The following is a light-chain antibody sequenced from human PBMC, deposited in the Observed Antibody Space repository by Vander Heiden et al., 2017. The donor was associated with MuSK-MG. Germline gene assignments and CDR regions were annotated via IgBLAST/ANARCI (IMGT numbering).Light chain of an antibody. J-gene: IGKJ2*01. CDR1: QSVSSN. CDR2: GAS. CDR3: QQYNNWPYT. V-gene: IGKV3-15*01. Sequence: EIVMTQSPATLSVSPGERATLSCRASQSVSSNLAWYQQKPGQAPRRLIYGASTRATGIPARFSGSGSGTEFTLTISSLQSEDFAVYYCQQYNNWPYTVGQGTKLEIK.